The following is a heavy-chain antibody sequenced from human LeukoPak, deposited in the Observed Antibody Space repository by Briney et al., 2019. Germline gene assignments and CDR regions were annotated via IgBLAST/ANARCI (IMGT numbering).Heavy chain of an antibody. J-gene: IGHJ3*02. CDR2: IRSKVYGGTT. Sequence: GGFLRLSCRTSGFTFGDYALSWFSQAPGKGLEWVGFIRSKVYGGTTEYAASVKGRVTISRDDSEGIAYLQMNSLKTEDTAMYYCSRVTTSGSYGRFDALHIWSQGTMVTVSS. V-gene: IGHV3-49*03. CDR1: GFTFGDYA. CDR3: SRVTTSGSYGRFDALHI. D-gene: IGHD6-19*01.